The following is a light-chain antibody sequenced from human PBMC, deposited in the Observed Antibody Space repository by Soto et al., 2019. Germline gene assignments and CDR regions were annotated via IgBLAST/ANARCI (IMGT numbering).Light chain of an antibody. V-gene: IGKV1-5*01. J-gene: IGKJ1*01. Sequence: DIQMTQSPSTLSASVVDRVTITCRASQNINNWIAWYQQKPGKAPKFLIYDASTLENGVPSRFSGSGFGTEFSLTIRSLQPDDFGSYYCQHMRTFGQGTKV. CDR2: DAS. CDR3: QHMRT. CDR1: QNINNW.